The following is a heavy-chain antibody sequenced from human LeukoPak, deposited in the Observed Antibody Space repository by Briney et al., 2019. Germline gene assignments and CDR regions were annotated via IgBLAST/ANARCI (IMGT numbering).Heavy chain of an antibody. CDR3: AKDPMVVAARGER. CDR1: GFTFSSHA. CDR2: ISDNSDTI. Sequence: GGSLRLSCAASGFTFSSHAMSWVRQAPGKGLEWVSSISDNSDTIFYTDSVKGRFTISRDNSRNTLYLQMDSLRAEDTAVYYCAKDPMVVAARGERWGQGTLVTVSS. J-gene: IGHJ4*02. D-gene: IGHD2-15*01. V-gene: IGHV3-23*01.